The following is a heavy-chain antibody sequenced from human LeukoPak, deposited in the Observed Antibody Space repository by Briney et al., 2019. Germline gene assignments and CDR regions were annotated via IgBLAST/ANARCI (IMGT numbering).Heavy chain of an antibody. D-gene: IGHD2-21*01. CDR3: ARAGDKGTANWYFNL. J-gene: IGHJ2*01. V-gene: IGHV3-48*03. CDR1: GFNFARSE. Sequence: GGSLRLSCAAAGFNFARSEMNWVRQAPGEGLEWISSSSMYYADSVKGRFTISRENAKQTLYLQMNSLRPEDTAVYYCARAGDKGTANWYFNLWGRGTLVTVSS. CDR2: SSM.